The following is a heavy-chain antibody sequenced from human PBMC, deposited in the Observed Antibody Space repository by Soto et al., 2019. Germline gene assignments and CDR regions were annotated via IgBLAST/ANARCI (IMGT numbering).Heavy chain of an antibody. Sequence: PGGSLRLSCAASGFTFSSYAMHCVRQAPGKGLEWVAVISYDGSNKYYADSVKGRFTISRDNSKNTLYLQMNSLRAEDTAVYYCARDIGDSSGYYYFDYWGQGTLVTVSS. V-gene: IGHV3-30-3*01. CDR2: ISYDGSNK. CDR3: ARDIGDSSGYYYFDY. D-gene: IGHD3-22*01. CDR1: GFTFSSYA. J-gene: IGHJ4*02.